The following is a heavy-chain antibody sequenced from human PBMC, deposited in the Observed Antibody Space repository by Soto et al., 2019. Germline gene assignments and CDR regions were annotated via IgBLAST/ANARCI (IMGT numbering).Heavy chain of an antibody. V-gene: IGHV1-18*01. CDR1: GYTFTSYG. CDR3: ARGITIFGVVQMNH. CDR2: ISAYNGNT. D-gene: IGHD3-3*01. Sequence: ASVKVSCKASGYTFTSYGISWVRQAPGQGLEWMGWISAYNGNTNYAQKLQGRVTMTRDTSTSTVYMELSSLRSEDTAVYYCARGITIFGVVQMNHWGQGTLVTVSS. J-gene: IGHJ5*02.